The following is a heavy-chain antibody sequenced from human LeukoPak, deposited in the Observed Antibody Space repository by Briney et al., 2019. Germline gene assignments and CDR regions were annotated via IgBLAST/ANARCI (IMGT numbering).Heavy chain of an antibody. J-gene: IGHJ5*02. CDR2: IYYSGST. V-gene: IGHV4-59*12. CDR1: GGSISSYY. Sequence: SETLSLTCTVSGGSISSYYWSWIRQPPGKGLEWIGYIYYSGSTNYNPSLKSRVTISVDTSKNQFSLKLSSVTAADTAVYYCARAKLVGWFDPWGQGTLVTVSS. CDR3: ARAKLVGWFDP. D-gene: IGHD1-26*01.